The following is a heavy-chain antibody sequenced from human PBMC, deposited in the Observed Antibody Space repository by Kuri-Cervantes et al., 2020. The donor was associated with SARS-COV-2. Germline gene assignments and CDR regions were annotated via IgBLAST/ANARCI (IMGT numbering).Heavy chain of an antibody. J-gene: IGHJ6*02. Sequence: GGSLRLSCAASGFTFSSYGMHWVRQAPGKGLEWVAVIWYDGSNKYYADSVKGRFTISRDNAKNSLYLQMNSLRAEDTAVYYCSTEAQAYYYYYGMDVWGQGTTVTVSS. CDR1: GFTFSSYG. CDR3: STEAQAYYYYYGMDV. CDR2: IWYDGSNK. V-gene: IGHV3-33*03.